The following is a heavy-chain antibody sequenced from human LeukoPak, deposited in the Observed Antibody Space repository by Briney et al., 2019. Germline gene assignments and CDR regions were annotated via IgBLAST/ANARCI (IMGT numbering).Heavy chain of an antibody. D-gene: IGHD6-13*01. Sequence: GGSLRLSCAASGFTFRNYPMSWVRQAPGKGLEWVSYISSSSSTIYYADSVKGRFTISRDNANNSLYLQMNSLRDEDSAVYYCARDPHIAAAGTIFDYWGQGTLVTVSS. V-gene: IGHV3-48*02. J-gene: IGHJ4*02. CDR1: GFTFRNYP. CDR3: ARDPHIAAAGTIFDY. CDR2: ISSSSSTI.